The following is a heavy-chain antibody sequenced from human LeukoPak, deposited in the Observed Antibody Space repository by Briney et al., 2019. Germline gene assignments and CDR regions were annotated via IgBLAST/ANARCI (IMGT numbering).Heavy chain of an antibody. J-gene: IGHJ5*02. CDR1: GYSFTSYW. V-gene: IGHV5-51*01. Sequence: GESLKISCKGSGYSFTSYWIGWLRQMPGKGLEWMGIIYPGDSDTRYSPSFQGQVTISADKSISTAYLQWSSLKASDTAMYYCARPNCSGGSCYRGWFDPWGQGTLVTVSS. CDR3: ARPNCSGGSCYRGWFDP. D-gene: IGHD2-15*01. CDR2: IYPGDSDT.